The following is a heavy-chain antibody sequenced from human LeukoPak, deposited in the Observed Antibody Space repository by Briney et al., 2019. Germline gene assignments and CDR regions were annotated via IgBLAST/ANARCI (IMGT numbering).Heavy chain of an antibody. Sequence: GGSLRLSCAASGFTFISYGMHSVRQAPGKGLEWVAFIRYDGSNKYYADSVKGRFTISRDNSTNTLYLQMNSLRAEDTAVYYCAILTVTTREYFDYWGQGTLVTVSS. V-gene: IGHV3-30*02. CDR3: AILTVTTREYFDY. CDR2: IRYDGSNK. J-gene: IGHJ4*02. D-gene: IGHD4-17*01. CDR1: GFTFISYG.